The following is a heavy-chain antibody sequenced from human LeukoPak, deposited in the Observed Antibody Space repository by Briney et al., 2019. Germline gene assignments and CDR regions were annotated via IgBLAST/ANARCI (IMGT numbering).Heavy chain of an antibody. V-gene: IGHV3-23*01. CDR3: SKDQGGYCYYYYMDV. CDR1: RFTFSLFA. D-gene: IGHD3-22*01. Sequence: GGSLRLSCAASRFTFSLFAMSWVRQAPGKGLEWVSVISASGGSTYYADSVKGRFTISRDSAKSTLYLQMNNLRAEDAAVYYCSKDQGGYCYYYYMDVWGKGTTVTVSS. CDR2: ISASGGST. J-gene: IGHJ6*03.